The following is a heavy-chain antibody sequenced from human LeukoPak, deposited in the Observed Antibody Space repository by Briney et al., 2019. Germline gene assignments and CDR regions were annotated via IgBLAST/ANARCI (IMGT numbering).Heavy chain of an antibody. CDR3: ASMGPRSGSYYY. CDR1: GFTFSIYW. D-gene: IGHD3-10*01. CDR2: IKQDGSEK. V-gene: IGHV3-7*03. Sequence: PGGSLRLSCAASGFTFSIYWMSWVRQAPGKGLEWVANIKQDGSEKHYVDSVKGRFTISRDNSKNTLYLQMNSLRAEDTAVYYCASMGPRSGSYYYWGQGTLVTVSS. J-gene: IGHJ4*02.